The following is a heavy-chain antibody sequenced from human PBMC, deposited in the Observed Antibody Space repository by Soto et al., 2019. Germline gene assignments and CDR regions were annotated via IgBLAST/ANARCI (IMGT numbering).Heavy chain of an antibody. CDR3: ARDRKQWPDAFDI. J-gene: IGHJ3*02. CDR2: ISAYNGNT. CDR1: GYTFTSYG. Sequence: AAVKVSCKASGYTFTSYGISWVRQAPGQGLEWMGWISAYNGNTNYAQKLQGRVTMTTDTSASTAYMELRSLRSDDTAVYYCARDRKQWPDAFDIWGQGTMVTVSS. D-gene: IGHD6-19*01. V-gene: IGHV1-18*01.